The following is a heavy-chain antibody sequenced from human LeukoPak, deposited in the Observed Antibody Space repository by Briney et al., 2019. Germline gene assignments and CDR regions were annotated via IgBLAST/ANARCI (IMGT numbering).Heavy chain of an antibody. CDR1: GFTFSSYA. CDR2: ISGSGVSA. J-gene: IGHJ4*02. V-gene: IGHV3-23*01. D-gene: IGHD6-13*01. Sequence: PGGSLRLSCAASGFTFSSYAMSWVRQTPGKGLEWVSTISGSGVSAYYGDAVYADSVKGRFTISRDDSKNTLYLQMNSLRAEDTAVYYCAKIRIAAAGALDYWGQGTLVTVSS. CDR3: AKIRIAAAGALDY.